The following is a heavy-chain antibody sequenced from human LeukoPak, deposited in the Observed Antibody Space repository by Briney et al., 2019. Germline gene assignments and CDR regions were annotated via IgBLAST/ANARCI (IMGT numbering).Heavy chain of an antibody. J-gene: IGHJ4*02. D-gene: IGHD3-22*01. CDR1: GYTFTSYY. CDR3: ARVNRFSGYKFDY. V-gene: IGHV1-2*06. Sequence: ASVKVSCKASGYTFTSYYMHWVRQAPGQGLEWMGRINPNSGGTNYAQKFQGRVTMTRDTSISTAYMELSRLRSDDTAVYYCARVNRFSGYKFDYWGQGTLVTVSS. CDR2: INPNSGGT.